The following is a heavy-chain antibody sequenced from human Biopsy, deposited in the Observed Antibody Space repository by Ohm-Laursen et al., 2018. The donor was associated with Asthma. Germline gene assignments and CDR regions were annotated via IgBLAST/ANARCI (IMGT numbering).Heavy chain of an antibody. D-gene: IGHD1-14*01. J-gene: IGHJ4*02. V-gene: IGHV2-70*04. CDR2: IDWEEDK. Sequence: PTQTLTLTCSFSGFSLSSSGANVNWIRQPPGKALEWLARIDWEEDKFYSTSLRTRLTISKGPFEDQVVLTMTNMGPVDTATYYCTRHNDYWGPGILVTVSS. CDR1: GFSLSSSGAN. CDR3: TRHNDY.